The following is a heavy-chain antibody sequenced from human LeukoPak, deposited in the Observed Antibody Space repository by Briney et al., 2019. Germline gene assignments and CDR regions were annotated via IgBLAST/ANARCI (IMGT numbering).Heavy chain of an antibody. J-gene: IGHJ5*02. CDR3: ARWGPKYGSGSRWNRFDP. CDR1: GGTFSSYA. CDR2: IIPIFGTA. Sequence: ASVKVPCKASGGTFSSYAISRVRQAPGQGLEWMGGIIPIFGTANYAQKFQGRVTITADESTSTAYMELSSLRSEDTAVYYCARWGPKYGSGSRWNRFDPWGQGTLVTVSS. V-gene: IGHV1-69*13. D-gene: IGHD3-10*01.